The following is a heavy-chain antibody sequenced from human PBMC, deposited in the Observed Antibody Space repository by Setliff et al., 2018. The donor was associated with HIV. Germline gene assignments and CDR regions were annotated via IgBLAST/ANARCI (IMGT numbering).Heavy chain of an antibody. CDR3: ARRGDSYYYMDV. D-gene: IGHD7-27*01. CDR2: IIPFLRVI. J-gene: IGHJ6*03. V-gene: IGHV1-69*10. CDR1: GGSFTSYV. Sequence: SVKVSCKASGGSFTSYVTSWVRQAPGQGLEWMGGIIPFLRVINYAQKFQGRVTISTDESMGTAYMELSSLRYDDTAVYYCARRGDSYYYMDVWGKGTTVTVSS.